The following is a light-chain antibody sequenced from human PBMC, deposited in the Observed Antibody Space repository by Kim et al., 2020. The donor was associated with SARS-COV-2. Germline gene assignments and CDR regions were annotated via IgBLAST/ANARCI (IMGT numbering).Light chain of an antibody. CDR2: RNN. Sequence: GQSVTICCSGISSNIGSNYVYWYQQFPGPAPKLLIYRNNLRPSGVPDRFSGSKSGTSASLAISGLRSEDEADYYCASWDDSLSGVIFGGGTQLTVL. V-gene: IGLV1-47*01. CDR1: SSNIGSNY. CDR3: ASWDDSLSGVI. J-gene: IGLJ2*01.